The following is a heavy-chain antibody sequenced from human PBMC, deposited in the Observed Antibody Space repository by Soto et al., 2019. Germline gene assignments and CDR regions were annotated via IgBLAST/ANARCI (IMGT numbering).Heavy chain of an antibody. CDR3: ARDRGQLVPFDF. CDR1: GGSVSSGSYY. J-gene: IGHJ4*02. V-gene: IGHV4-61*01. CDR2: IYYSGCT. D-gene: IGHD6-13*01. Sequence: QVQLQESGPGLVKPSETLSLTCTVSGGSVSSGSYYWNWIRQPPGKGLEWIGYIYYSGCTNYNPSLKSRVTISVDTSKNQFSLKLTSVTAADTAVYYCARDRGQLVPFDFWGQGTLVTVSS.